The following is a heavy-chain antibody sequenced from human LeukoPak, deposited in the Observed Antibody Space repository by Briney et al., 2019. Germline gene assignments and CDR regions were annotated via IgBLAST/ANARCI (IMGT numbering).Heavy chain of an antibody. D-gene: IGHD3-10*01. Sequence: GESLKISCKGPGYSFTSYWISWVRQMPGKGLEWMGRIDPSDSYTNYSPSFQGHVTISADKSISTAYLQWSSLKASDTAMYYCASAATYYYGSGAYGMDVWGQGTTVTVSS. CDR2: IDPSDSYT. V-gene: IGHV5-10-1*01. J-gene: IGHJ6*02. CDR1: GYSFTSYW. CDR3: ASAATYYYGSGAYGMDV.